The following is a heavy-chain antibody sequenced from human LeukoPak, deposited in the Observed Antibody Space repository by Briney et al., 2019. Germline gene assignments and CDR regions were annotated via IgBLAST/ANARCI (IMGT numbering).Heavy chain of an antibody. CDR2: FDPEDGET. D-gene: IGHD2/OR15-2a*01. J-gene: IGHJ6*02. CDR3: ARVKGNLHYYGMDV. V-gene: IGHV1-24*01. Sequence: ASVKVSCKVSGYTLTELSMHWVRQAPGKGLEWMGGFDPEDGETIYAQKFQGRVTMTEDTSTDTAYMELSSLRSEDTAVYYCARVKGNLHYYGMDVWGQGTTVTVSS. CDR1: GYTLTELS.